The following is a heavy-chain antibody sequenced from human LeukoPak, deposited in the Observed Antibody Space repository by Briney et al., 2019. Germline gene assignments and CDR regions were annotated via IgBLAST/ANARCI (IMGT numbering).Heavy chain of an antibody. D-gene: IGHD3-22*01. Sequence: SVKVSCKASGGTFSSYAISWVRQAHGPGLEWMGGIIPIFGTANYAQKFQGRVTITADESTSTAYMELSSLRSEDTAVYYCARAYYYDSSGYADYWGQGTLVTVSS. V-gene: IGHV1-69*13. CDR2: IIPIFGTA. J-gene: IGHJ4*02. CDR3: ARAYYYDSSGYADY. CDR1: GGTFSSYA.